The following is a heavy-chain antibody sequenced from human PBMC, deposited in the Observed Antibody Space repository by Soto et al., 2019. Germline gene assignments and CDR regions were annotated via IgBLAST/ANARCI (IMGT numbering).Heavy chain of an antibody. Sequence: PGGALRLSCAASGFTVSSYAMSWVRQAPGRGLEWVSAIRGSGGSTYYADSVKGRFTISRDNSKNTLYLQMNSLRAEDTAVYYCATPTTGTPGGWFDPWGQGTLVTVSS. CDR3: ATPTTGTPGGWFDP. V-gene: IGHV3-23*01. CDR2: IRGSGGST. D-gene: IGHD1-1*01. J-gene: IGHJ5*02. CDR1: GFTVSSYA.